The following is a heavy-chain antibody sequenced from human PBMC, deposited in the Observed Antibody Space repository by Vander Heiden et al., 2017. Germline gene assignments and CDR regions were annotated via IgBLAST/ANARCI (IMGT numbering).Heavy chain of an antibody. CDR1: GLPFSSYS. V-gene: IGHV3-21*01. D-gene: IGHD3-16*01. CDR3: ARESRGWVGSLSYYGMDV. CDR2: ISSSSSYI. Sequence: EVQLVASGGGLVQPGGSLRLSCAASGLPFSSYSMNWVRQAPGKGLEWVSSISSSSSYIYYADSVKGRFTISRDNAKNSLYLQMNSLRAEETAVYYCARESRGWVGSLSYYGMDVWGQGTTVTVSS. J-gene: IGHJ6*02.